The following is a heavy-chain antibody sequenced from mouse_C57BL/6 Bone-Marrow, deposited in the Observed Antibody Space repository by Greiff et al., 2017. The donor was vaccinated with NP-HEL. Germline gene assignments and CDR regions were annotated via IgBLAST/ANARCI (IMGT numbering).Heavy chain of an antibody. Sequence: QVQLKQSGAELVKPGASVKLSCKASGYTFTSYWMHWVKQRPGQGLEWIGMIHPNSGSTNYNEKFKSKATLTVDKSSSTAYMQLSSLTSEDSAVYYCATKNWDYFDYWGQGTTLTVSS. D-gene: IGHD4-1*01. CDR1: GYTFTSYW. CDR3: ATKNWDYFDY. J-gene: IGHJ2*01. CDR2: IHPNSGST. V-gene: IGHV1-64*01.